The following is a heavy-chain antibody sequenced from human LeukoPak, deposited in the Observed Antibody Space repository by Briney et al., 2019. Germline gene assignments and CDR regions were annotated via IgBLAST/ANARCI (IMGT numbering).Heavy chain of an antibody. CDR1: GFTFSSYG. D-gene: IGHD4-17*01. CDR2: ISYDGSNK. Sequence: PGGSLRLSCAASGFTFSSYGMHWVRQAPGKGLEWVAVISYDGSNKYYADSVKGRFTISRDNSKNTLYLQMNSLRAEDTAVYYCARDLPHGYYGMDVWGQGTTVTVSS. CDR3: ARDLPHGYYGMDV. J-gene: IGHJ6*02. V-gene: IGHV3-30*03.